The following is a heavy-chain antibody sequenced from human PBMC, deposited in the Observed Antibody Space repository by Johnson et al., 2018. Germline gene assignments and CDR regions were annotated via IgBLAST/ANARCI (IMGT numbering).Heavy chain of an antibody. CDR3: ARVVWSGRQGMDV. CDR2: IKQDGSEK. J-gene: IGHJ6*04. V-gene: IGHV3-7*04. D-gene: IGHD3-3*01. Sequence: VQLVQSGGGLVQPGGSLRLSCAASGFTFSSYWMSWVRQAPGKGLEWVANIKQDGSEKYYVDSVKGRFTISRDNAKNSLYLQMKSLRAEDTAVYYCARVVWSGRQGMDVWGKGTTVTVSS. CDR1: GFTFSSYW.